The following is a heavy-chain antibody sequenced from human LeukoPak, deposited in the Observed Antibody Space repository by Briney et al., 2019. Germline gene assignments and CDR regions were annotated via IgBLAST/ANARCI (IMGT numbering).Heavy chain of an antibody. J-gene: IGHJ5*02. CDR1: GYTFTSYY. CDR2: INPSGGST. Sequence: GASVKVSCKASGYTFTSYYMHWVRQAPGQGLRCWGKINPSGGSTSYAQKFQGRVTMTRDTSTSTVYMELSSLRSEDTAVYYCAADRVPTDPYKWVDPWGQGTQVIVSS. D-gene: IGHD2-2*01. V-gene: IGHV1-46*01. CDR3: AADRVPTDPYKWVDP.